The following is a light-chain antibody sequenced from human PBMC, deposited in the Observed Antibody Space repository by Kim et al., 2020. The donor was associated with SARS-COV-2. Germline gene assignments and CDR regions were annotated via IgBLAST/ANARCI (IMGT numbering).Light chain of an antibody. J-gene: IGLJ2*01. CDR3: SAYTHSTVG. CDR1: SSDFVTYDS. CDR2: DVR. Sequence: PGQPITIYCAGTSSDFVTYDSVSWYQRHPGKARKLTIYDVRNRPSGVSNRFSGSKSGDTASLTISGLQAEGEAKYHGSAYTHSTVGFGGGTQLTVL. V-gene: IGLV2-14*03.